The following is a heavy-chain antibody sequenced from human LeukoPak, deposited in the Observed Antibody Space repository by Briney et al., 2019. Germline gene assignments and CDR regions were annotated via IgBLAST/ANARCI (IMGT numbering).Heavy chain of an antibody. Sequence: PGRSLRLSCAASGFTFGSYPMRWVRQAPGKGLEWVSGVTDDGNKKFDADFVKGRFTISRDNSKNTLYLQVNSLRGEDTAFYYCARGQLLLEGYFYYMDLWGEGTTVTVSS. CDR2: VTDDGNKK. V-gene: IGHV3-30*01. J-gene: IGHJ6*03. D-gene: IGHD2-2*01. CDR3: ARGQLLLEGYFYYMDL. CDR1: GFTFGSYP.